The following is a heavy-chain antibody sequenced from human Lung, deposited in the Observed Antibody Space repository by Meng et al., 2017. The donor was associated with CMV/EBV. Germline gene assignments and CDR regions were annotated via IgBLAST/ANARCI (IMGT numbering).Heavy chain of an antibody. D-gene: IGHD3-10*01. CDR1: GYTFTSYG. Sequence: ASVKVSCKASGYTFTSYGISWVRQAPGQGLEWMGWISTYNGNTNYAQKLQGRVTMTTDTSTSTAYMELSRLRYEDTAVYYCARDLVGCDAFDVWGQGQMVTV. J-gene: IGHJ3*01. CDR2: ISTYNGNT. V-gene: IGHV1-18*01. CDR3: ARDLVGCDAFDV.